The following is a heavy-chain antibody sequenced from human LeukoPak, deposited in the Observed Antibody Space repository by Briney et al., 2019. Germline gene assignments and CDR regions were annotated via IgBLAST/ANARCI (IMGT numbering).Heavy chain of an antibody. CDR1: GGPFSGYY. CDR3: ARDGYYYDSTGYSGDY. J-gene: IGHJ4*02. D-gene: IGHD3-22*01. Sequence: SETLSLTCAVYGGPFSGYYWGWIRQPPGKGLEWIGRIYTSGSTNYNPSLKSRVTMSVDTSKNQFSVKLSSVTAADTAVYYCARDGYYYDSTGYSGDYWGQGTLVTVSS. V-gene: IGHV4-4*07. CDR2: IYTSGST.